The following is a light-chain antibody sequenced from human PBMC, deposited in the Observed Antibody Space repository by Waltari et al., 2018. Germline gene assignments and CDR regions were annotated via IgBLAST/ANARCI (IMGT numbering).Light chain of an antibody. CDR3: QQFNTYPLT. CDR2: AAS. V-gene: IGKV1-13*01. J-gene: IGKJ4*01. Sequence: QPPKLLIYAASTLESGVPSRFSGSGSGTDFTLTISSLEAEDFATYYCQQFNTYPLTFGGGTRVDIK.